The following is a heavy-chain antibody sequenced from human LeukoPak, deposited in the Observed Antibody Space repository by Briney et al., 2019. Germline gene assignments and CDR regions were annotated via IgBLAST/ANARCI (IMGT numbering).Heavy chain of an antibody. CDR1: GFTLSSYA. V-gene: IGHV3-23*01. CDR2: ISGSGGST. J-gene: IGHJ4*02. D-gene: IGHD4-11*01. Sequence: GGSLRLSCTVSGFTLSSYAMSWVRQAPGKGLEWVSAISGSGGSTYYADSVKGRFTISRDNSKNTLYLQMNSLRAEDTAVYYCAKDATTVTTSWDFDYWGQGTLVTVSS. CDR3: AKDATTVTTSWDFDY.